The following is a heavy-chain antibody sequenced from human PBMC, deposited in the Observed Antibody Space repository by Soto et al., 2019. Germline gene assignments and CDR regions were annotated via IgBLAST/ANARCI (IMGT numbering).Heavy chain of an antibody. CDR1: GGTFSSYT. V-gene: IGHV1-69*02. D-gene: IGHD6-13*01. J-gene: IGHJ4*02. Sequence: QVQLVQSGAEVKKPGSSVKVSCKASGGTFSSYTISWVRQAPGQGLEWMGRIIPILGIANYAQKFQGRVTITADKSTSTAYMELSSLRSEDTAVYYCARLLPRSSWLTLDYWGQGTLVTVSS. CDR2: IIPILGIA. CDR3: ARLLPRSSWLTLDY.